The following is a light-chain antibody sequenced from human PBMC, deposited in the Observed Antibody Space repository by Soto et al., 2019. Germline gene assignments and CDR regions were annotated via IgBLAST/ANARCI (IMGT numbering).Light chain of an antibody. CDR1: QSIGAW. Sequence: DIQMTQSPSTLSASVGDRVTITCRASQSIGAWLAWYQQKPGKAPNLLISDASSLESGVPSRFSGSGSGTELTLTISSLQPDDFATYFCQQYDSYPWTFGQGTKVEIK. CDR2: DAS. CDR3: QQYDSYPWT. J-gene: IGKJ1*01. V-gene: IGKV1-5*01.